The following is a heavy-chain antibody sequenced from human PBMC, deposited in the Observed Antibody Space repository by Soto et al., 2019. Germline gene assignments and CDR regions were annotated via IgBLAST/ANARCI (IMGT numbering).Heavy chain of an antibody. V-gene: IGHV4-39*07. CDR3: ARASSVTSFDY. D-gene: IGHD4-17*01. J-gene: IGHJ4*02. CDR1: GGSISSSSYY. Sequence: SETLSLTCTVSGGSISSSSYYWGWIRQPPGKGLEWIGSIYYSGSTYYNPSLKSRVTISVDTSKNQFSLKLSSVTAADTAVYYCARASSVTSFDYWGQGTLVTVSS. CDR2: IYYSGST.